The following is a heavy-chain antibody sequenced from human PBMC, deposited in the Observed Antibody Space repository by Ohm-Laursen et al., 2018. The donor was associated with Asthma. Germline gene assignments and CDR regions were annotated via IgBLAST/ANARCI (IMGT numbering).Heavy chain of an antibody. J-gene: IGHJ5*02. V-gene: IGHV3-21*04. CDR2: ISTASTFI. D-gene: IGHD6-13*01. CDR3: AKGRLAAADYNWFDP. Sequence: SLRLSCAASGYTFSRYSIHWVRQVPGKGLEWVASISTASTFIYYADSVRGRFTTSRDNAENSLYLQMNSLRTEDTALYYCAKGRLAAADYNWFDPWGQGTLVTVSS. CDR1: GYTFSRYS.